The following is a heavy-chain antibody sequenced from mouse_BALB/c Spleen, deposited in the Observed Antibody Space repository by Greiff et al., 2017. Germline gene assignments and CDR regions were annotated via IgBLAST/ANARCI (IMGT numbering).Heavy chain of an antibody. Sequence: EVQGVESGGGLVQPGGSLKLSCAASGFTFSSYTMSWVRQTPEKRLEWVAYISNGGGSTYYPDTVKGRFTISRDNAKNTLYLQMSSLKSEDTAMYYCARRDSSGYVGAMDYWGQGTSVTVSS. D-gene: IGHD3-2*01. J-gene: IGHJ4*01. CDR2: ISNGGGST. V-gene: IGHV5-12-2*01. CDR1: GFTFSSYT. CDR3: ARRDSSGYVGAMDY.